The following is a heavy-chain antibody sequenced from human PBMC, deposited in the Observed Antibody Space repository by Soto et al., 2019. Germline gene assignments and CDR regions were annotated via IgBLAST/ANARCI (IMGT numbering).Heavy chain of an antibody. CDR2: ISYDGSNK. V-gene: IGHV3-30*04. CDR1: GFTFSSYA. J-gene: IGHJ3*02. CDR3: ARDPGDPWAFDI. D-gene: IGHD7-27*01. Sequence: GGSLRLSCAASGFTFSSYAMHWVRQAPGKGLEWVAVISYDGSNKYYANSVKGRFTISRDNSKNTLYLQMNSLRAEDSAGYYWARDPGDPWAFDIWGQGTMVTVSS.